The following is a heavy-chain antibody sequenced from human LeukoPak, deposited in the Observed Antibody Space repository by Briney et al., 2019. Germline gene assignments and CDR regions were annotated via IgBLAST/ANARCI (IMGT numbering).Heavy chain of an antibody. V-gene: IGHV3-53*01. CDR1: GFTVSSSY. Sequence: GGSLRLSCAASGFTVSSSYMSWVRQAPGKGLEWVSIITFNGGNTYYASVEGRFTISRDNSKNTLYLQMSSLRAEDTAVYYCARTHINGWCFDSWGQGTLVTVSS. J-gene: IGHJ4*02. CDR3: ARTHINGWCFDS. D-gene: IGHD6-19*01. CDR2: ITFNGGNT.